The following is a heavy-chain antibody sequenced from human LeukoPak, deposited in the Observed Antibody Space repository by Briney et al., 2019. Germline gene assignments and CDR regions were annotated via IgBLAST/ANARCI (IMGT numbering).Heavy chain of an antibody. V-gene: IGHV1-46*01. CDR3: ARDKTVVTPWFDP. CDR1: GYTFTKYY. D-gene: IGHD4-23*01. J-gene: IGHJ5*02. CDR2: INPGGDNT. Sequence: ASVKVSCKASGYTFTKYYIHWVRQAPGQGLEWMGLINPGGDNTNYAQNFQGRVTMTRDMSTSTVYMELSSLRSEDTAVYYCARDKTVVTPWFDPWGQGTLVTVSS.